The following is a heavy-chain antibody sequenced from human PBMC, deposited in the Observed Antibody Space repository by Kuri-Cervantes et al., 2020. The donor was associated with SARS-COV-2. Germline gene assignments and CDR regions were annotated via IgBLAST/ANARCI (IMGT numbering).Heavy chain of an antibody. CDR2: FIPMSGTS. V-gene: IGHV1-69*13. Sequence: SVKVSCKASGGNFSGEVVSWVRQAPGQGLEWMGGFIPMSGTSNYAQKFQGRLTISADEYTNKAYMELSGLRSEDTAVYYCARDQERRGYSYGYSISSWGQGTLVTVSS. CDR1: GGNFSGEV. D-gene: IGHD5-18*01. CDR3: ARDQERRGYSYGYSISS. J-gene: IGHJ4*02.